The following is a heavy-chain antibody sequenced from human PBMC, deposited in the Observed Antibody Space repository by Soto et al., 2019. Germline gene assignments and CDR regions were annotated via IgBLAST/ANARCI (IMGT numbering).Heavy chain of an antibody. CDR1: GDSISNGDYY. CDR2: IDSSGST. CDR3: ASRYLY. D-gene: IGHD3-16*02. J-gene: IGHJ4*02. Sequence: PSETLSLTCTVSGDSISNGDYYWSWIRQPPGRGLEWIGYIDSSGSTYYNPSLKSRLTMSVDMSKNQFSLRLTSVTAADTAVYYCASRYLYWCQGLLVTVSS. V-gene: IGHV4-30-4*01.